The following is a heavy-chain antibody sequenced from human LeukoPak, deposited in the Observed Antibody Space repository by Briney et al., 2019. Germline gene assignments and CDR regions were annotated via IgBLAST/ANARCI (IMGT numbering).Heavy chain of an antibody. CDR2: IYHSGST. D-gene: IGHD1-26*01. V-gene: IGHV4-4*02. CDR3: ARVILYSGSYWGAFDI. Sequence: SGTLSLTCAVSGGSISSSNWWSWVRQPPGKGLEWIGEIYHSGSTNSNVSLKSRVTISVDTSKNQFSLKLSSVTAADTAVYYCARVILYSGSYWGAFDIWGQGTMVTVSS. J-gene: IGHJ3*02. CDR1: GGSISSSNW.